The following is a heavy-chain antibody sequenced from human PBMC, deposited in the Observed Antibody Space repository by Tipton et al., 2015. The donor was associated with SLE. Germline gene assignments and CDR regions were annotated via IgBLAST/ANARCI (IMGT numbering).Heavy chain of an antibody. Sequence: SLRLSCAASGFTFSSYWMSWVRQAPGKGLEWAANIKQDGSEKYYVDSVKGRFTISRDNAKNSLYLQMNSLRAEDTAVYYCARDQMSSGAAAGYSYFDYWGQGTLVTVSS. CDR3: ARDQMSSGAAAGYSYFDY. J-gene: IGHJ4*02. CDR2: IKQDGSEK. D-gene: IGHD6-13*01. V-gene: IGHV3-7*01. CDR1: GFTFSSYW.